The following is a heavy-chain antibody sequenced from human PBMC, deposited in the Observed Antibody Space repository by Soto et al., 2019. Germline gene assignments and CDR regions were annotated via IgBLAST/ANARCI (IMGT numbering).Heavy chain of an antibody. CDR2: IIPNFDTP. V-gene: IGHV1-69*06. CDR3: ARPYYESSGYYLWYFDY. CDR1: GDSSNTFA. J-gene: IGHJ4*02. D-gene: IGHD3-22*01. Sequence: QVQLVQSGAEVKKPGSSVKLSCKASGDSSNTFAVTWVRQAPGQGLEWMGGIIPNFDTPNYAQKFQGRVTIIADKSTSTPYMELSSLRSEDTAVYYCARPYYESSGYYLWYFDYWGQGTLVTVSS.